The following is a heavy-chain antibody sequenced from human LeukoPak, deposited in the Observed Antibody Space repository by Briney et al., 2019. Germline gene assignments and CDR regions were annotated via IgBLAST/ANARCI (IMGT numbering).Heavy chain of an antibody. V-gene: IGHV3-23*01. CDR3: AKVGMTIAVAGRFDY. Sequence: GGSLRLSCAASGFTFSSYAMSWVRQAPGKGLEWVSTVSGSGAGTYYADSVKGRFTISRDNSKDTLYLQMNSLRAEDTAVYYSAKVGMTIAVAGRFDYWGQGTLVTVS. J-gene: IGHJ4*02. CDR2: VSGSGAGT. D-gene: IGHD6-19*01. CDR1: GFTFSSYA.